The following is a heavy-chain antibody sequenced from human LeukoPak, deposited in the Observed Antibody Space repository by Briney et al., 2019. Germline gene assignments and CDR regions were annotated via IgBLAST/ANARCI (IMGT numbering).Heavy chain of an antibody. CDR3: ASRITTVRGVIKGSYYYYGMDV. CDR2: ISSSSSYI. Sequence: PGGSLRLSCAASGFTFSSYSMNWVRQAPGKGLEWVSSISSSSSYIYYADSVKGRFTISRDNAKNSLYLQMNSLRAEETAVYYCASRITTVRGVIKGSYYYYGMDVWGKGTTVTVSS. V-gene: IGHV3-21*01. J-gene: IGHJ6*04. D-gene: IGHD3-10*01. CDR1: GFTFSSYS.